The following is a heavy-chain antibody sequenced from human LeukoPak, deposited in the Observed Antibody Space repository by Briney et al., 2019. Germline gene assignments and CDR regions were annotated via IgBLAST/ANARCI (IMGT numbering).Heavy chain of an antibody. Sequence: GGSLRLSCVASGFMFRNYAMSWVRQAPGKGLEWVSAISGSGGSTYYADSVKGRFTISRDNSKNTVYLQMNSLRAEDTAVYYCAKDLVYYDTTGSARGLFDPWGQGTLVTVSS. D-gene: IGHD3-22*01. V-gene: IGHV3-23*01. J-gene: IGHJ5*02. CDR1: GFMFRNYA. CDR3: AKDLVYYDTTGSARGLFDP. CDR2: ISGSGGST.